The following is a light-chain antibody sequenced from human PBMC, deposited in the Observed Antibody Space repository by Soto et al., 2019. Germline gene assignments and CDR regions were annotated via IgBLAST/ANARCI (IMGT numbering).Light chain of an antibody. Sequence: DIQMTQSPSFVSASVGDRVTITCRASQGISRWLAWYQQRPGKAPELLIYGASSLQSGVPSRFSGSGSGTDFTLTISSLQPEDFATYYSQQANSFPLTVGQGTRLEIK. CDR1: QGISRW. V-gene: IGKV1-12*01. CDR3: QQANSFPLT. J-gene: IGKJ5*01. CDR2: GAS.